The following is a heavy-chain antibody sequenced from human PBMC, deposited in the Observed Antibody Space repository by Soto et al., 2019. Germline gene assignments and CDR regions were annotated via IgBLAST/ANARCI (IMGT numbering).Heavy chain of an antibody. CDR2: IHPNGGST. CDR3: ICPWTTVTRYYYGMDV. CDR1: GNSFTSFY. J-gene: IGHJ6*02. V-gene: IGHV1-46*01. D-gene: IGHD4-17*01. Sequence: QVQLVQSGAEVKKPGASVKVSCKASGNSFTSFYMHWVRQAPGQGLEWMEVIHPNGGSTGYAQQFQGRLTMTRDTSTSTVYMELSSLRSEDTAVYYCICPWTTVTRYYYGMDVWGQGTLVTVSS.